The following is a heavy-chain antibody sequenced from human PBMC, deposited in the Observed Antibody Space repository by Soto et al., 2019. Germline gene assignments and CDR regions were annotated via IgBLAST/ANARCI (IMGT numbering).Heavy chain of an antibody. V-gene: IGHV4-59*01. J-gene: IGHJ4*02. CDR1: GGSISSYY. D-gene: IGHD3-16*01. CDR3: AGGGSHDEFDY. CDR2: IYYSGST. Sequence: QVQLQESGPGLVKPSETLSLTCTVSGGSISSYYWSWIRQPPGKGLEWIGYIYYSGSTNYNPSLKSRVTKSVDTSKNPFSLKLSSVTAGDAAVYYWAGGGSHDEFDYWGQGTLVTVSS.